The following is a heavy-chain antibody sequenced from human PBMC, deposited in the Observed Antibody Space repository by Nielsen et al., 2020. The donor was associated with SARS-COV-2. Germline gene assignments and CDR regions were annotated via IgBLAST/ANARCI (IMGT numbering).Heavy chain of an antibody. CDR3: AKPAYCGGDCYSDWYFDL. D-gene: IGHD2-21*02. Sequence: GESLKISCAASGFTFSSYAMSWVRQAPGKGLEWVSAISGSGGSTYYADSVKGRFTISRDNSKNTLYLQMNSLRAEDTAVYYCAKPAYCGGDCYSDWYFDLWGRGTLVTVSS. V-gene: IGHV3-23*01. CDR2: ISGSGGST. CDR1: GFTFSSYA. J-gene: IGHJ2*01.